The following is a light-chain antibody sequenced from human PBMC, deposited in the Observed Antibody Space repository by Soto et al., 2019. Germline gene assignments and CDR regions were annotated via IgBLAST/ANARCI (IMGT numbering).Light chain of an antibody. J-gene: IGLJ7*01. CDR1: SSDVGSYNL. CDR3: CSYAGSRTYV. V-gene: IGLV2-23*01. Sequence: QSALTQPASVSGSPGQSITISCTGTSSDVGSYNLVSWYQQHPGKAPKLMIYEGSKRPSGVSNRFSGSESGNTASLTISGLQAEDEADYHCCSYAGSRTYVFGTGTQLTVL. CDR2: EGS.